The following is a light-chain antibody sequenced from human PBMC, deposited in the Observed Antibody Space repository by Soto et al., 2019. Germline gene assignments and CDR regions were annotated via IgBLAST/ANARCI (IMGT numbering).Light chain of an antibody. CDR1: NSNIGAGNA. V-gene: IGLV1-40*01. J-gene: IGLJ2*01. CDR2: DNN. Sequence: QSVLTQPPSVSGAPGQRVTISCTGSNSNIGAGNAAQWYQQPPGTTPKLLIYDNNRRPSGVPVRFSGSRSGTSASLAITGLQAEDEADYYCQSYDNDLSVVFGGGTKLTVL. CDR3: QSYDNDLSVV.